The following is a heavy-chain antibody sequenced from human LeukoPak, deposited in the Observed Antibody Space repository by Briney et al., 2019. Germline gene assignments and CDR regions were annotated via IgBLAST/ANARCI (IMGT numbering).Heavy chain of an antibody. V-gene: IGHV3-9*01. CDR1: GFTFDDYA. Sequence: GRSLRLSCAASGFTFDDYAMHWVRQAPGKGLEWVSGISWNSGSIGYADSVKGRFTISRENAKNSLYLQMNSLRAGDTAVYYCARVAVAGRGYYYYGMDVWGQGTTVTVSS. CDR3: ARVAVAGRGYYYYGMDV. D-gene: IGHD6-19*01. CDR2: ISWNSGSI. J-gene: IGHJ6*02.